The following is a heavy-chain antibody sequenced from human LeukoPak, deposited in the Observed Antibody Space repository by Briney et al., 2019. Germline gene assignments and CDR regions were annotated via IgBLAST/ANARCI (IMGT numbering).Heavy chain of an antibody. CDR2: IYHNGNS. Sequence: SETLSLTCSVFGDSFNEYYWNGVRQPPGKGLQWIGYIYHNGNSNYNPSLKGRLTISVDTAKNQFSLKLTSVTAADTAVYYCARDGGLQSHFDYWGQGALVTVSS. CDR3: ARDGGLQSHFDY. D-gene: IGHD5-24*01. V-gene: IGHV4-59*01. CDR1: GDSFNEYY. J-gene: IGHJ4*02.